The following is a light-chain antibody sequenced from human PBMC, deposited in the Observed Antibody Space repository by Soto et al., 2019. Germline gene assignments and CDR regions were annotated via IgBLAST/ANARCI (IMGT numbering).Light chain of an antibody. CDR2: DVS. V-gene: IGLV2-14*01. CDR3: SSYTSSTTLVV. Sequence: QSALTQRALVSGSPGQSITISCTGTSSDVGGYNYVSWYQQHPGKAPKLMIYDVSNRPSGVSNRFSGSKSGNTASLTISGLQAEHEADYYCSSYTSSTTLVVFGTGTKVTVL. CDR1: SSDVGGYNY. J-gene: IGLJ1*01.